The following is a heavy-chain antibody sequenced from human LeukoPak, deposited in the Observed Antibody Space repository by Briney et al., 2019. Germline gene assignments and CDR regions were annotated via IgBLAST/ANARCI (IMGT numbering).Heavy chain of an antibody. D-gene: IGHD6-13*01. J-gene: IGHJ4*02. CDR2: ISSSGDTK. V-gene: IGHV3-48*03. CDR3: TSHGSGYYFDY. CDR1: GFTFSKYE. Sequence: GGSLRLSCAASGFTFSKYELNWVRQAPGKGLEWVLYISSSGDTKYYADSVKGRFTISRDNAKNSLYLQMDSLRAEDTATYYCTSHGSGYYFDYSGQGTLVTVSS.